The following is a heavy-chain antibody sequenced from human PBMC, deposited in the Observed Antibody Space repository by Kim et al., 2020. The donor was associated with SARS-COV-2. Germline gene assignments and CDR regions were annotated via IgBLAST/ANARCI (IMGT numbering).Heavy chain of an antibody. D-gene: IGHD3-10*01. CDR3: ARDSGYYYGSGSPWWFDY. CDR1: GYTFTSYG. Sequence: ASVKVSCKASGYTFTSYGISWVRQAPGQGLEWMGWISAYNGNTNYAQKLQGRVTMTTDTSTSTAYMELRSLRSDDTAVYYCARDSGYYYGSGSPWWFDYWGQGTLVTVSS. J-gene: IGHJ4*02. CDR2: ISAYNGNT. V-gene: IGHV1-18*01.